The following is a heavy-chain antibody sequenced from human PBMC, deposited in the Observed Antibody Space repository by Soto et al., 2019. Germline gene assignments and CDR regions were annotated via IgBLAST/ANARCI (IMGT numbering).Heavy chain of an antibody. V-gene: IGHV1-18*01. CDR2: ISTDNGHT. D-gene: IGHD6-25*01. CDR1: GYTFTNYA. CDR3: ARAEDGNGWTEYFQH. Sequence: QVQLVQSGTEVKKPGASVKVSCKTSGYTFTNYAISWVRQAPGQGLEWMGWISTDNGHTNYAQKFQGRVSMTTDTSTSTAYMELRSLTSGDTAVYDCARAEDGNGWTEYFQHWGQGTLVTVSS. J-gene: IGHJ1*01.